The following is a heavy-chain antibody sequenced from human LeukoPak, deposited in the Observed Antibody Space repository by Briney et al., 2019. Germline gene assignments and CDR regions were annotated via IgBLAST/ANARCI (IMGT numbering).Heavy chain of an antibody. V-gene: IGHV3-66*01. CDR2: IYSGGPT. CDR3: AREAYSGYDYSVRWFDP. Sequence: GGSLRLSCAASGFTFSSYAMSWVRQAPGKGLEWVSVIYSGGPTYYADSVKGRFTISRDNSKNTLYLQMNSLRVEDTAVYYCAREAYSGYDYSVRWFDPWGQGTLVTVSS. CDR1: GFTFSSYA. J-gene: IGHJ5*02. D-gene: IGHD5-12*01.